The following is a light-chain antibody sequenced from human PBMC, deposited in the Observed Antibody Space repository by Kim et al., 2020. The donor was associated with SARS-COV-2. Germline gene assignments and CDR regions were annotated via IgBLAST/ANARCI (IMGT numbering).Light chain of an antibody. Sequence: QSVLTQSPSASGTPGQRVTISCSGSRSNIGSNAVSWYQQLPGTAPKLLIYGNNQRPSGVPDRFSGSKSGTSASLAISGLQSEDEADYYCGAWDDSLNGHWVFGGGTADRP. V-gene: IGLV1-44*01. CDR2: GNN. CDR3: GAWDDSLNGHWV. CDR1: RSNIGSNA. J-gene: IGLJ3*02.